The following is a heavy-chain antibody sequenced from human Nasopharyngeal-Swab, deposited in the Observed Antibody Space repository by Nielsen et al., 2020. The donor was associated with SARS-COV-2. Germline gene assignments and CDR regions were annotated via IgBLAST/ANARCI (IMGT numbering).Heavy chain of an antibody. V-gene: IGHV3-64*02. CDR3: TTDFYFDY. Sequence: GGSLRLSCAASGFTFGSYSMHWVRQAPGKGLEYVSAIGSNEAETYYADSVKGRFTISRDNSKNILYLQMGTLRPEDTALYYCTTDFYFDYWGQGTPVTVSS. CDR2: IGSNEAET. CDR1: GFTFGSYS. J-gene: IGHJ4*02.